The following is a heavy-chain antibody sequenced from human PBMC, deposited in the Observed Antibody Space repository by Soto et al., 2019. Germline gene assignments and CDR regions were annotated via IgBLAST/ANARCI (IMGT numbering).Heavy chain of an antibody. Sequence: GGSLRLSCAASGFTFSSYAMHWVRQAPGKGLEWVAVISYDGSNKYYADSVKGRFTISRDNSKNTLYLQMNSLRAEDTAVYYCASLELQNYYYGMDVWGQGTTVTVSS. CDR3: ASLELQNYYYGMDV. D-gene: IGHD1-7*01. CDR2: ISYDGSNK. J-gene: IGHJ6*02. V-gene: IGHV3-30-3*01. CDR1: GFTFSSYA.